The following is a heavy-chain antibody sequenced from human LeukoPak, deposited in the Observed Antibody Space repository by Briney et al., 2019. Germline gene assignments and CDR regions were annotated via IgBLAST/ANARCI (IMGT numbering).Heavy chain of an antibody. CDR2: ICTYNGDT. J-gene: IGHJ4*02. V-gene: IGHV1-18*01. Sequence: AVTVSCQASGYTLTTYGISWVRQAPGQRREGMGGICTYNGDTNYAQKFQGRVTMTADTSTSTTYMELRSLRSDDTAVFYCALIPYCTTATCYYFDFWGQGTLVTVSS. CDR3: ALIPYCTTATCYYFDF. CDR1: GYTLTTYG. D-gene: IGHD2-2*01.